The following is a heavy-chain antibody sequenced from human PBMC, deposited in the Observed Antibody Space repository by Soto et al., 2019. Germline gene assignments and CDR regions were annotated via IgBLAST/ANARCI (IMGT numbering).Heavy chain of an antibody. J-gene: IGHJ4*02. CDR2: MSYSGSS. D-gene: IGHD2-2*01. CDR1: GGSNIRDGYY. Sequence: SETLSLTCTVSGGSNIRDGYYWSWIRQHPGKGLEWIAYMSYSGSSYSNPSLKSRVTISADTSKNQFSLRLTSVTAADTAVYFCARATPAGSADFWGQGTLVTVSS. CDR3: ARATPAGSADF. V-gene: IGHV4-31*03.